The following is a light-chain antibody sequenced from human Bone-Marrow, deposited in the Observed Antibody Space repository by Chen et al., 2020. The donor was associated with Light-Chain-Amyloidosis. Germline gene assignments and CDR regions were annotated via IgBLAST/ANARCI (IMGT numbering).Light chain of an antibody. CDR3: QQFINYS. CDR1: QSISSW. V-gene: IGKV1-5*03. Sequence: DIQMTQSPSTLSASVGDRVTITCRASQSISSWLAWYQQKPGKAPNLLIYTASTLESGVPSRFSGSGSGTDFTLTISGLQPDDFATYYCQQFINYSFGQGTKVEIK. CDR2: TAS. J-gene: IGKJ1*01.